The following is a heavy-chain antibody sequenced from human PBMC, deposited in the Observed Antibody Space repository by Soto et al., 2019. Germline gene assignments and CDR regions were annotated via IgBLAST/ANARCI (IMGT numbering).Heavy chain of an antibody. J-gene: IGHJ6*02. CDR2: INHSGST. Sequence: SETLSLTCAVYGGSFSGYYWSWIRQPPGKGPEWIGEINHSGSTNYNPSLKSRVTISVDTSKNQFSLKLSSVTAADTAVYYCARTRDYYGSGSYYRTYYYYYGMDVWGQGTTVTVSS. D-gene: IGHD3-10*01. CDR1: GGSFSGYY. V-gene: IGHV4-34*01. CDR3: ARTRDYYGSGSYYRTYYYYYGMDV.